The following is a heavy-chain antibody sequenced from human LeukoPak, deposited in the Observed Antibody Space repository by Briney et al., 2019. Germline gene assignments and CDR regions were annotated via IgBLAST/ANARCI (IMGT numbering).Heavy chain of an antibody. CDR1: GGSFSGYY. V-gene: IGHV4-34*01. CDR3: ARGVAVAGYYYYGMDV. J-gene: IGHJ6*02. Sequence: SETLSLTCAVYGGSFSGYYWRWIRQPPGKGLEWIGEINHSGSTNYNPSLKSRVTISVDTSKNQFSLKLSSVTAADTAVYYCARGVAVAGYYYYGMDVWGQGTTVTVSS. D-gene: IGHD6-19*01. CDR2: INHSGST.